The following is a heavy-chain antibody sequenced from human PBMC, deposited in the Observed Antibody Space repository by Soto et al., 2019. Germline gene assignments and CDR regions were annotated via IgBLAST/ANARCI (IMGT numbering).Heavy chain of an antibody. CDR3: ARVGAIAAAGTIQDWFDP. CDR2: IIPIFGTA. Sequence: QVQLVQSGAEAKKPGSSVKVSCKASGGTFSSYAISWVRQAPGQGLEWMGGIIPIFGTANYAQKFQGRVTITADESTRTAYMELSSLRSEDTAVYYCARVGAIAAAGTIQDWFDPWGQGTLVTVSS. J-gene: IGHJ5*02. D-gene: IGHD6-13*01. CDR1: GGTFSSYA. V-gene: IGHV1-69*01.